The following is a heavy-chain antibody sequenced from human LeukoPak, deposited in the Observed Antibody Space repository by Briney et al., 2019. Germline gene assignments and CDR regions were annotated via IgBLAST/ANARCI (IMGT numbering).Heavy chain of an antibody. V-gene: IGHV4-34*01. CDR3: ARGGSEFCYFDY. Sequence: PSETLSLTCTVSGGSISSYYWSWIRQPPGKGLEWIGEINHSGSTNYNPSLKSRVTISVDTSKNQFSLKLSSVTAADTAVYYCARGGSEFCYFDYWGQGTLVTVSS. CDR1: GGSISSYY. CDR2: INHSGST. J-gene: IGHJ4*02. D-gene: IGHD3-10*01.